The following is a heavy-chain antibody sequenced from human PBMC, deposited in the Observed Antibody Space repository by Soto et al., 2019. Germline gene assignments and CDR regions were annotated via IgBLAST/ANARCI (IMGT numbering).Heavy chain of an antibody. V-gene: IGHV3-30*18. D-gene: IGHD2-2*01. J-gene: IGHJ6*02. CDR1: GFTFSNYG. CDR2: ILYDGSNK. CDR3: AKSRDAYHLYFYYGMDV. Sequence: GGSLRLSCAASGFTFSNYGMHWVRQTPGKGLEWVALILYDGSNKYYGDSVKGRFTISRDNSKNTLYLQVSSLRAEDTAVYYCAKSRDAYHLYFYYGMDVWGQGTSVTASS.